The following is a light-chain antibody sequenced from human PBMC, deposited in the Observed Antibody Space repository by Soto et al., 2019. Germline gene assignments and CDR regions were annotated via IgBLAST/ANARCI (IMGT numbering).Light chain of an antibody. V-gene: IGKV1-39*01. Sequence: DTQMTQSPSSLSASLGDRVTVTCRASQSISTYLNWFQQRPGKAPKLLIYGAYTLQDGVPSRFSGSGSETEFTITISSLQPEDFATYYCKQSFGAPRAFGQGTKVDIK. CDR2: GAY. J-gene: IGKJ1*01. CDR1: QSISTY. CDR3: KQSFGAPRA.